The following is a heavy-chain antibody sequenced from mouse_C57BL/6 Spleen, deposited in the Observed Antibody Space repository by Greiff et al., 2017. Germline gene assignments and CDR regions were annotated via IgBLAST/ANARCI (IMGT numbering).Heavy chain of an antibody. CDR3: ARGKYGNYVGAMDY. D-gene: IGHD2-10*02. J-gene: IGHJ4*01. V-gene: IGHV1-42*01. CDR2: INPSTGGT. Sequence: VQLQQSGPELVKPGASVKISCKASGYSFTGYYMNWVKQSPEKSLEWIGEINPSTGGTTYNQKFKAKATLTVDKSSSTASMQLKSLTSEDSAVYYCARGKYGNYVGAMDYWGQGTSVTVSS. CDR1: GYSFTGYY.